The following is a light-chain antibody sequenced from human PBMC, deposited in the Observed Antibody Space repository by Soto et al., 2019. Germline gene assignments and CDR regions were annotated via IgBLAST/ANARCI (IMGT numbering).Light chain of an antibody. CDR2: TND. CDR3: AAWDDSLRGWV. V-gene: IGLV1-47*02. CDR1: SSNIGSNY. Sequence: QSVLTQPPSASGTPGQRVTISCSGSSSNIGSNYVYWYQQLPGTAPKLLIYTNDQRPSGVPDRFSGSKSGTSAPLAISGLRSEDEADYYCAAWDDSLRGWVFGGGTKVTVL. J-gene: IGLJ3*02.